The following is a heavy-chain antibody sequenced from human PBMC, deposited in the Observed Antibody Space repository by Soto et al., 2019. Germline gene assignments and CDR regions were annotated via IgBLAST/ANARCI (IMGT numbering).Heavy chain of an antibody. J-gene: IGHJ4*02. CDR3: ASQKFDYVSVDY. V-gene: IGHV3-7*01. D-gene: IGHD3-10*01. CDR1: EFSIRNFW. Sequence: EVQLVESVGGLVQPGGSLRLSCAASEFSIRNFWMNWFRQAPGKGLERVAMIKQDGREKFYVDSVNGRFTISRYDAKNSLYLQMNSLRAEDTAVYYYASQKFDYVSVDYWGRGTLVTVSS. CDR2: IKQDGREK.